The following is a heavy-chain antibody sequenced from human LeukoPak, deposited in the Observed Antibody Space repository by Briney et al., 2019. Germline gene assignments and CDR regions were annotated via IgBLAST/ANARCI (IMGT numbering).Heavy chain of an antibody. V-gene: IGHV4-39*07. J-gene: IGHJ4*02. CDR3: ARPNWLPYFDY. D-gene: IGHD5-18*01. CDR1: DDSMSSSSYY. CDR2: IWYTGRT. Sequence: SETLSLTCSVSDDSMSSSSYYWGWIRQPPGKGLEWLGSIWYTGRTDYSPSLRSRVTMSIDTSKRLFSVRLSSVTAADTAVYFCARPNWLPYFDYWGQGALVTVSS.